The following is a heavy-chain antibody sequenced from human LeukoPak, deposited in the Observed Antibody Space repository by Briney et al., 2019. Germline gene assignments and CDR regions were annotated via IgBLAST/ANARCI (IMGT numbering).Heavy chain of an antibody. CDR2: IYPSGST. Sequence: SQTLSLTCTVSGVAISSDTYYWSCIRQPPGKGLEWIGRIYPSGSTNYKPSLKSRVSISVDTSKNQFSLKLSSVTAADTAVYYCARGGNSGLGFDYWGQGTLVTVSS. J-gene: IGHJ4*02. V-gene: IGHV4-61*02. CDR3: ARGGNSGLGFDY. CDR1: GVAISSDTYY. D-gene: IGHD4-23*01.